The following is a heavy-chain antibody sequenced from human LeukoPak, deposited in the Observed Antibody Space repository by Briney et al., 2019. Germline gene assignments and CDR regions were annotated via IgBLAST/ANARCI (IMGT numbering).Heavy chain of an antibody. CDR2: INHSGST. CDR1: GGSFSGYY. J-gene: IGHJ6*02. V-gene: IGHV4-34*01. D-gene: IGHD1-1*01. Sequence: RTSETLSLTCAVYGGSFSGYYWSWIRQPPGKGLEWIGEINHSGSTNYNPSLKSRATISVDTSKNQFSLKLSSVTAADTAVYYCARTWNPRVQRYYYYGMDVWGQGTTVTVSS. CDR3: ARTWNPRVQRYYYYGMDV.